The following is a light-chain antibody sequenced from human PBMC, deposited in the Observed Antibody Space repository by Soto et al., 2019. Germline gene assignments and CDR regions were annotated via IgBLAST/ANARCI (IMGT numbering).Light chain of an antibody. CDR3: TSYAGSNNRGV. J-gene: IGLJ1*01. V-gene: IGLV2-14*01. CDR2: EVS. Sequence: QSVLTQPASVSGSPGQSITISCTGTSSDVGSYNYVSWYQQHPGKAPKLMIYEVSNRPSGVSNRFSGSKSGNTASLTISGLQAEDEADYYCTSYAGSNNRGVFGSGTKVTVL. CDR1: SSDVGSYNY.